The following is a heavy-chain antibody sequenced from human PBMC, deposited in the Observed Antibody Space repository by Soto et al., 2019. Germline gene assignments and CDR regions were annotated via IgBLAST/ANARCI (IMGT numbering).Heavy chain of an antibody. CDR2: INSDGSST. Sequence: GGSLRLSCAASGFTLSSYWMHWVRQAPGKGLVWVSRINSDGSSTSYADSVKGRFSISRENAKNMLHLQMNSLRAEDTAVYYCASRGYSYVDPFDYWGQGTPLPVSP. CDR3: ASRGYSYVDPFDY. J-gene: IGHJ4*02. D-gene: IGHD5-12*01. V-gene: IGHV3-74*01. CDR1: GFTLSSYW.